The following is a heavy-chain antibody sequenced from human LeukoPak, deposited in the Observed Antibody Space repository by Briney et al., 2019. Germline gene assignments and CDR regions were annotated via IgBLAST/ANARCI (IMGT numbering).Heavy chain of an antibody. D-gene: IGHD2-2*01. CDR1: GGSISSGGYY. CDR2: IYYSGST. J-gene: IGHJ5*02. V-gene: IGHV4-31*03. Sequence: PSETLSLTCTVSGGSISSGGYYWSWIRQHPGKGLEWIGYIYYSGSTYCNPSLKSRVTISVDTSKNQFSLKLSSVTAADTAVYYCARLAVPAALFDPWGQGTLVTVSS. CDR3: ARLAVPAALFDP.